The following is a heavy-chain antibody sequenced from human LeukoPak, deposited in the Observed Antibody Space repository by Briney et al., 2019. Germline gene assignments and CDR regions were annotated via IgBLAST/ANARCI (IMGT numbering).Heavy chain of an antibody. Sequence: SGTLSLTCTVSGGSISRYYWSWVRQPPGKGLEWIGYIYSSGSTNYTPSLKSRVTISVDPSKNQFSLKLSSVTAADTAVYYCARANVVPSPYYYYYYGMDVWGQGTTVTVSS. V-gene: IGHV4-59*01. CDR1: GGSISRYY. CDR3: ARANVVPSPYYYYYYGMDV. D-gene: IGHD2-15*01. CDR2: IYSSGST. J-gene: IGHJ6*02.